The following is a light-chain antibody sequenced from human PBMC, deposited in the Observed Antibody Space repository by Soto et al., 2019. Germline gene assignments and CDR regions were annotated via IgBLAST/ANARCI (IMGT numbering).Light chain of an antibody. Sequence: ENLLTQSPGTLSLSPGEGATLSCRASRGVSTNYLAWYQQKPGQAPTLLIYGASIRAAGIPDRFSGSGSGIDFTLTIRRLEPDDFAVYYCQQYGSSPRTFGQGTKVDI. CDR3: QQYGSSPRT. CDR2: GAS. J-gene: IGKJ1*01. V-gene: IGKV3-20*01. CDR1: RGVSTNY.